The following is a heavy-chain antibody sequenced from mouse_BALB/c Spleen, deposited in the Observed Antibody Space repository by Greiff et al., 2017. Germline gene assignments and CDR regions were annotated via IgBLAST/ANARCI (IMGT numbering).Heavy chain of an antibody. CDR1: GFSLTGYG. D-gene: IGHD2-4*01. Sequence: QVQLKESGPGLVAPSQSLSITCNVSGFSLTGYGVNWVRQPPGKGLEWLGMIWGDGSTDYNSALKSRLSISKDNSKSQVFLKMNSLQTDDTARYYCARDGITNYFDYWGQGTTLTVSS. J-gene: IGHJ2*01. CDR3: ARDGITNYFDY. V-gene: IGHV2-6-7*01. CDR2: IWGDGST.